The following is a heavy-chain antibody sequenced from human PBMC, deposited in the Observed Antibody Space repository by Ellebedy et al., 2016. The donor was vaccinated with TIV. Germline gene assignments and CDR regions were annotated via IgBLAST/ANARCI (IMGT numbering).Heavy chain of an antibody. CDR3: TRDRQIGSGSPDY. CDR2: ISPGSNYR. J-gene: IGHJ4*02. Sequence: GGSLRLXCAASGFNFTDYYMSWIRQAPGKGLELISYISPGSNYRKYADSVKGRFTISRDNAMNLMSLQMSSLSVDDTAVYYCTRDRQIGSGSPDYWGQGALVNVS. CDR1: GFNFTDYY. V-gene: IGHV3-11*05. D-gene: IGHD3-10*01.